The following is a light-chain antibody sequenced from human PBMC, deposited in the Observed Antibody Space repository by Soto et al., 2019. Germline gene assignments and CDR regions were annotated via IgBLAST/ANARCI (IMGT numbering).Light chain of an antibody. J-gene: IGKJ1*01. CDR3: QQYEHLKT. V-gene: IGKV3-15*01. CDR1: QTINSK. Sequence: EIVMTQPPATPSLSPGERATLSCKANQTINSKLAWYQQKPGQTPRLLIYGASTRAAGIPARFSGSGSGTEFILTISCLQSEDSAVYYCQQYEHLKTFGQGTKVDIK. CDR2: GAS.